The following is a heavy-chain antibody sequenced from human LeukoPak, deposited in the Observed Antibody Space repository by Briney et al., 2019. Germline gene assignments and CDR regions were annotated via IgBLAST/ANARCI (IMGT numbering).Heavy chain of an antibody. J-gene: IGHJ4*02. CDR1: DYTFTSYG. D-gene: IGHD1-26*01. Sequence: ASVKVSCKASDYTFTSYGISWVRQAPGQGLEWMGWISAYNGNTNFAQKLQGRVTMTTDTSTSTAYMDLRSLRSDDTAVYYCARGLGGSGSYFLTFDYWGQGTLVTVSS. V-gene: IGHV1-18*01. CDR2: ISAYNGNT. CDR3: ARGLGGSGSYFLTFDY.